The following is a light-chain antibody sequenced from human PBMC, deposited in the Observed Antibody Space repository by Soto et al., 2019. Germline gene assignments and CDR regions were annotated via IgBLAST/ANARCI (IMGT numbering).Light chain of an antibody. CDR1: GSDVGAYNY. CDR3: SSYTGSTTLV. Sequence: QSVLTQPASVSGSPGQSIAISCTGTGSDVGAYNYVSWYQQHPGKAPKLIIFDVSSRPSGVSDRFSGSKSGNTASLSGLQPDDEPDYYCSSYTGSTTLVFGGGTKLTVL. J-gene: IGLJ2*01. V-gene: IGLV2-14*01. CDR2: DVS.